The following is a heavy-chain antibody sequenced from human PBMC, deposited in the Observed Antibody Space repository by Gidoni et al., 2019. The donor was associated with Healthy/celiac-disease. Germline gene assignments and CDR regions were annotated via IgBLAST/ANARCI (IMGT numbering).Heavy chain of an antibody. D-gene: IGHD2-2*03. CDR2: ISYDGSNK. Sequence: QVQLVESGGGVVQPGRSLRLSCAASGFTFSSYAMHWVRQAPGKGLEWVAVISYDGSNKYYADSVKCRFTISRDNSKNTLYLQMNSLRAEDTAVYYCAMDIVVVPAARGSGYWGQGTLVTVSS. J-gene: IGHJ4*02. CDR3: AMDIVVVPAARGSGY. CDR1: GFTFSSYA. V-gene: IGHV3-30-3*01.